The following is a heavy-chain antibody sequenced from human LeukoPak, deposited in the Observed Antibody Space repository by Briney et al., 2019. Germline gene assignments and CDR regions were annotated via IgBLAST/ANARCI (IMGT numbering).Heavy chain of an antibody. CDR3: TTIEIGSDRTAFDV. CDR2: IHSETDGATT. Sequence: GGSLRLSCAASGLTLSAAWMNWVRQAPGKGLQWVARIHSETDGATTDYAAPVKGRFTISRDDSEDMLFLQMNNLRTEDTAVYYCTTIEIGSDRTAFDVWGQGAMVVVSS. CDR1: GLTLSAAW. V-gene: IGHV3-15*01. D-gene: IGHD5-12*01. J-gene: IGHJ3*01.